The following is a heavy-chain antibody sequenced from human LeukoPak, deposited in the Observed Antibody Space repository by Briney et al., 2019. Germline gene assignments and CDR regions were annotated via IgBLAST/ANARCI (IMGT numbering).Heavy chain of an antibody. Sequence: SETLSLTCTVSGGSTSSYYWSWIRQPPGKGLEGMGYIYYSGSTNYNPSLKSRVTISVDTSKNQFSLKLSSVTATDTAVYYCARVGLGYYFDYWGQGTLVTVSS. CDR1: GGSTSSYY. V-gene: IGHV4-59*08. J-gene: IGHJ4*02. CDR3: ARVGLGYYFDY. D-gene: IGHD2-21*01. CDR2: IYYSGST.